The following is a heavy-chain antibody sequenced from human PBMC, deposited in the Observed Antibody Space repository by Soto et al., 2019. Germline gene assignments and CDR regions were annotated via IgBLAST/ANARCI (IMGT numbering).Heavy chain of an antibody. CDR1: GFTFRSYA. V-gene: IGHV3-21*01. J-gene: IGHJ4*02. Sequence: PAGSLRLSCAASGFTFRSYAMNWVRQTQEKGLEWVSSISSTSTYTHYADSVKGRFTISRDNANNSLFLQMNSLRAEDTAIYYCARDLALAGNYWGQGALVTVSS. D-gene: IGHD6-19*01. CDR2: ISSTSTYT. CDR3: ARDLALAGNY.